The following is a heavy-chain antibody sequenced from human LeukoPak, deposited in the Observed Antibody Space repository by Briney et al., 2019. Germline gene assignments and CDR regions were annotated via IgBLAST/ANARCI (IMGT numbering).Heavy chain of an antibody. J-gene: IGHJ4*02. V-gene: IGHV1-46*03. Sequence: ASVKVSCKASGYTFTSYYMHWVRQAPGQGLEWMGIINPSGGSTSYAQKFQGRVTMPRDTSTSTVYMELSSLRSEDTAVYYCARVRLVGATTGCFDYWGQGTLVTVSS. CDR3: ARVRLVGATTGCFDY. CDR1: GYTFTSYY. CDR2: INPSGGST. D-gene: IGHD1-26*01.